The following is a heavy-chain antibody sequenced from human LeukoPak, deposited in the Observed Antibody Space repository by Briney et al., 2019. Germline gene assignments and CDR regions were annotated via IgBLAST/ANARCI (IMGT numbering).Heavy chain of an antibody. CDR2: IRYNGNNQ. CDR1: GFTFNNYG. D-gene: IGHD5-24*01. Sequence: GGSLRLSCAASGFTFNNYGMHWVRQAPGKGLEWVAFIRYNGNNQYYADSVKGRFTISRDNSKNTLYLQMNSLRAEDTAVYYCARARMATGYSTDAFDIWGQGTMVTVSS. CDR3: ARARMATGYSTDAFDI. J-gene: IGHJ3*02. V-gene: IGHV3-30*02.